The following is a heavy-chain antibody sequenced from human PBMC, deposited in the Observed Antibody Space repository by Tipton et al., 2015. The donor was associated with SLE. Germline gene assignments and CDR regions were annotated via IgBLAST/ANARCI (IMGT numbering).Heavy chain of an antibody. Sequence: TLSLTCTVSGGSISSSSYYWGWIRQPPGKGLEWIGSIYYSGSTYYNPSLKSRVTISVDTSKNQFSLKLSSVTAADTAVYYCARSGTFRNDHWGQGTLVTVSS. CDR1: GGSISSSSYY. D-gene: IGHD6-13*01. CDR3: ARSGTFRNDH. J-gene: IGHJ4*02. CDR2: IYYSGST. V-gene: IGHV4-39*01.